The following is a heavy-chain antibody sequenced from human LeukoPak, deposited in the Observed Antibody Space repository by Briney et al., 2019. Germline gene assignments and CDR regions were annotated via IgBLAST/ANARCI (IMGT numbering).Heavy chain of an antibody. V-gene: IGHV3-74*01. CDR2: ISNDGTST. Sequence: GGSLILSCAASGVTFSSHSMHWVRQAPGKGLVWVSGISNDGTSTTYADSVKGRFTISRDNAKNTLYLQMHSLRAEDTAVYSCARGWFGPDSCGQGTLVTVSS. D-gene: IGHD3-10*01. CDR1: GVTFSSHS. CDR3: ARGWFGPDS. J-gene: IGHJ5*01.